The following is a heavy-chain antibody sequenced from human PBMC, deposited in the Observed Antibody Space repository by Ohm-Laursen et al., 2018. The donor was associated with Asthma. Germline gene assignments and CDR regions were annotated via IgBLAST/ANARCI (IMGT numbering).Heavy chain of an antibody. V-gene: IGHV4-59*01. CDR2: IYYSGST. CDR3: ARDLTGTYFDY. J-gene: IGHJ4*02. Sequence: GTLSLTCTASGGSISSYYWSWIRQPPGKGLEWIGYIYYSGSTNYNPSLKSRVTISVDTSKNQFSLKLSSVTAADTAVYYCARDLTGTYFDYWGQGTLVTVSS. D-gene: IGHD1-14*01. CDR1: GGSISSYY.